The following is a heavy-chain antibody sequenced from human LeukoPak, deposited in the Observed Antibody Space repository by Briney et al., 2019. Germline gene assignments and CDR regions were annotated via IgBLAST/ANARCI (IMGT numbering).Heavy chain of an antibody. V-gene: IGHV4-59*01. D-gene: IGHD2-15*01. CDR1: GGSISSYY. CDR2: ISNSGHT. CDR3: ARSGSGHGEFFQY. J-gene: IGHJ1*01. Sequence: PSETLSLTCTVSGGSISSYYWSWIRQPPGKGLEWIGYISNSGHTNYNPSLKSRVTISADTSKNQFSLKLTSVTAADTAVYYCARSGSGHGEFFQYWGQGTLVTVSS.